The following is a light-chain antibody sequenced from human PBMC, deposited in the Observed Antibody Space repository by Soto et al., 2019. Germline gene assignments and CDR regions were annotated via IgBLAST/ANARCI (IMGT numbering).Light chain of an antibody. V-gene: IGLV2-14*01. CDR3: TSYTPIVTLGSV. CDR1: SSEIGGYNS. CDR2: EVT. Sequence: QSALTQPASVSGSPGQSITISCTGTSSEIGGYNSVSWYQQHPGRAPRLIIYEVTNRPSGVSNRFSASKSGNTASLTISGLQAEDEADYYCTSYTPIVTLGSVFGTG. J-gene: IGLJ1*01.